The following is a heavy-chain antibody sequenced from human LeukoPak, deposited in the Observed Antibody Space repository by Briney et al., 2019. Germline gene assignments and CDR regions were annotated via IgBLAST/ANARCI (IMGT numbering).Heavy chain of an antibody. CDR3: ASGGRDTAMVSY. J-gene: IGHJ4*02. V-gene: IGHV3-23*01. CDR1: GFSFSSYA. CDR2: IGGSGGSI. D-gene: IGHD5-18*01. Sequence: GGSLRLSCAASGFSFSSYAMSWVRQAPGKGLAWVSSIGGSGGSIYYADSVKGRFTISRDNAKNSLYLQMNSLRAEDTAVYYCASGGRDTAMVSYWGQGTLVTVSS.